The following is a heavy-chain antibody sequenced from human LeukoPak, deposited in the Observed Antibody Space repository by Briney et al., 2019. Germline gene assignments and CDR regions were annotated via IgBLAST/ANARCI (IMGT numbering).Heavy chain of an antibody. CDR2: IYYSGST. Sequence: PSETLSLTYTVSGGSISSYYWSWIRQPPGKGLEWIGYIYYSGSTNYNPALKSRVTISADTSKNQFSLKLSSVTAADTAVYYCARWAAQAFDYWGQGTLVTVSS. V-gene: IGHV4-59*08. CDR1: GGSISSYY. D-gene: IGHD2-15*01. J-gene: IGHJ4*02. CDR3: ARWAAQAFDY.